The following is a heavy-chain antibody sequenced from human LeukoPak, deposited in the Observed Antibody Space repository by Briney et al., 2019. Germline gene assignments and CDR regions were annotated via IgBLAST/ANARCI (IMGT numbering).Heavy chain of an antibody. CDR2: INHSGST. Sequence: SETLSLTCAVYGGSFSGYYWSWIRQPPGKGLEWIGEINHSGSTNYNPSLKSRVTISVDTSRNQFSLKLSSVTAADTAVYYCARAFPYYDFWSGYRTNWFDPWGQGTLVTVSS. CDR3: ARAFPYYDFWSGYRTNWFDP. J-gene: IGHJ5*02. CDR1: GGSFSGYY. D-gene: IGHD3-3*01. V-gene: IGHV4-34*01.